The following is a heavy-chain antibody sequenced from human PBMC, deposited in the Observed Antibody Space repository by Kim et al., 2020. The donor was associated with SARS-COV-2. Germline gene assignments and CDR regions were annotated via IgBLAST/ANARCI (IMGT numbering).Heavy chain of an antibody. CDR3: ARDTQEQWLVLGDAFDI. CDR1: GFTFSSYA. CDR2: ISYDGSNK. D-gene: IGHD6-19*01. J-gene: IGHJ3*02. Sequence: GGSLRLSCAASGFTFSSYAMHWVRQAPGKGLEWVAVISYDGSNKYYADSVKGRFTISRDNSKNTLYLQMNSLRAEDTAVYYCARDTQEQWLVLGDAFDIWGQGTMVTVSS. V-gene: IGHV3-30*04.